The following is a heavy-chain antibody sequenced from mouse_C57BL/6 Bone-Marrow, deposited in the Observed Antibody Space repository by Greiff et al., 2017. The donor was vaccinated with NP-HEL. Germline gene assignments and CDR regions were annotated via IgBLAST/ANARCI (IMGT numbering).Heavy chain of an antibody. V-gene: IGHV1-50*01. CDR3: ASLLGNY. Sequence: QVQLQQPGAELVKPGASVKLSCKASGYTFTSYWMQWVKQRPGQGLEWIGEIDPSDSYTNYNQKFKGKATLTVDTSSSTAYMQLSSLTSEDSAVYYCASLLGNYWGQGTTLTVSS. CDR2: IDPSDSYT. D-gene: IGHD2-1*01. J-gene: IGHJ2*01. CDR1: GYTFTSYW.